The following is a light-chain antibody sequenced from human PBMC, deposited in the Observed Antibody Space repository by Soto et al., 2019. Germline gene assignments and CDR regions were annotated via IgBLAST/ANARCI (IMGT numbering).Light chain of an antibody. CDR2: KAS. Sequence: DLQMTQSPSTLSASVGDTVTITCRASQSISSRLAWYQQKPGKAPKVLIYKASSLESGVPSRFSGSGSGTEFTLTISSLQPDDSATYYCQQYQSLWTFGQGTKVEIK. CDR1: QSISSR. CDR3: QQYQSLWT. J-gene: IGKJ1*01. V-gene: IGKV1-5*03.